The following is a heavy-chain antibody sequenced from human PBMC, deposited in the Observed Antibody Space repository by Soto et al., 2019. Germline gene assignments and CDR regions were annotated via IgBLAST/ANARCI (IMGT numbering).Heavy chain of an antibody. CDR2: ISSSSSYI. J-gene: IGHJ4*02. CDR3: ARDQPGYSYGYGLGY. CDR1: GFTFSSYS. D-gene: IGHD5-18*01. Sequence: RGSLRLSCAASGFTFSSYSMNWVRQAPGKGLEWVSSISSSSSYIYYADSVKGRFTISRDNAKNSLYLQMNSLRAEDTAVYYCARDQPGYSYGYGLGYWGQGTLVTVS. V-gene: IGHV3-21*01.